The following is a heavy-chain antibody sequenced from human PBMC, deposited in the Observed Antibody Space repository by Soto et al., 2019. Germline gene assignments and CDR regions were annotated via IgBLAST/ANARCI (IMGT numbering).Heavy chain of an antibody. Sequence: QVQLVQSGAEVKKPGASVKVSCKASGYTFTSYGISWVRQAPGQGLEWMGWISAYNGNTNYAQKLQGRVTMTTDTSTSTAYMELRSLRSYDTAVYYCARPGGIVRYFDWLSAFDYWGQGTLVTVSS. V-gene: IGHV1-18*01. CDR3: ARPGGIVRYFDWLSAFDY. J-gene: IGHJ4*02. CDR2: ISAYNGNT. CDR1: GYTFTSYG. D-gene: IGHD3-9*01.